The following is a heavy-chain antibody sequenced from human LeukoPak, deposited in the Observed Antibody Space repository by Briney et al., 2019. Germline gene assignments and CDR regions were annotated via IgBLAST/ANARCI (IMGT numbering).Heavy chain of an antibody. CDR2: INAGNGNT. V-gene: IGHV1-3*03. CDR1: GYTFTSYA. J-gene: IGHJ6*03. Sequence: GASVKVSCTASGYTFTSYAMHWVRQAPGQRLEWMGWINAGNGNTKYSQEFQGRVTITRDTSASTAYMELSSLRSEDMAVYYCARVYSSSWYYYYYYYMDVWGKGTTVTVSS. D-gene: IGHD6-13*01. CDR3: ARVYSSSWYYYYYYYMDV.